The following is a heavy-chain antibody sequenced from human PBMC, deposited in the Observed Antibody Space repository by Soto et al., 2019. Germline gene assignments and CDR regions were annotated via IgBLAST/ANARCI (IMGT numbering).Heavy chain of an antibody. V-gene: IGHV1-18*01. CDR3: ASVVPGAEAWFGP. J-gene: IGHJ5*02. Sequence: ASVKGSCKTAGYTFSNYGITWVRHAPGQPLEWLGWISLYSDGTNYAQKFQGRVSMTTDTSTTTAYMELRSLRSDDTAVYYCASVVPGAEAWFGPWGQGTLVTVSS. D-gene: IGHD2-2*01. CDR2: ISLYSDGT. CDR1: GYTFSNYG.